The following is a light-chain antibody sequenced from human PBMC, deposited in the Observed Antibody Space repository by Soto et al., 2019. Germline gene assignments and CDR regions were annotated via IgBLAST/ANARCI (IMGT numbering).Light chain of an antibody. V-gene: IGLV2-14*02. CDR2: DVT. CDR1: SSDVGSYNL. CDR3: SSYTYSTTPQVL. J-gene: IGLJ2*01. Sequence: QSALTQPASVSGSPGQSITISCTGTSSDVGSYNLVSWYQQHPGKAPKLMIYDVTNRPSGVSNRFSGSKSGNKASLTISGLQAEDEADYYCSSYTYSTTPQVLFGGGPKLTV.